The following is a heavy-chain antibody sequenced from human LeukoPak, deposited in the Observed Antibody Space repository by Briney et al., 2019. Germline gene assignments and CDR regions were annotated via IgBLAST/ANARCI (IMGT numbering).Heavy chain of an antibody. CDR1: GGSISSGGYA. Sequence: SQTLSLTCAVSGGSISSGGYAWSWIRQPPVKGLEWIGYIYHSGSTYYNPSLKSRVTISVDRSKNQSSLKLSSVTAADTAVYYCARAKNQLPRFDPWGQGTLVTVSS. CDR2: IYHSGST. CDR3: ARAKNQLPRFDP. J-gene: IGHJ5*02. D-gene: IGHD2-2*01. V-gene: IGHV4-30-2*01.